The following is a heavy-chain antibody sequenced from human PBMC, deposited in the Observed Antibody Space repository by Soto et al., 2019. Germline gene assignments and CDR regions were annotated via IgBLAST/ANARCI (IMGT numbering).Heavy chain of an antibody. CDR1: GYTFTSYA. CDR2: INAGNGNT. CDR3: ARDSIAVAGVSSXFDP. J-gene: IGHJ5*02. V-gene: IGHV1-3*01. D-gene: IGHD6-19*01. Sequence: EASVKFSCKASGYTFTSYAMHWVRQAPGQRLEWMGWINAGNGNTKYSQKFQDRVTITRDTSASTAHMELSSLRSEDTAVYYCARDSIAVAGVSSXFDPWGQGTLVTVSS.